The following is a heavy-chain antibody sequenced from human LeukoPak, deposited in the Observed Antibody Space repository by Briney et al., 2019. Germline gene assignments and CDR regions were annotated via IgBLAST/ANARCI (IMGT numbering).Heavy chain of an antibody. CDR2: ISTTSNTI. J-gene: IGHJ6*03. D-gene: IGHD2-2*01. V-gene: IGHV3-48*04. CDR3: ARDLGYCGRTNYCYYYYMDV. Sequence: GGSLRLSCAASGFTLSSYSINWVRQAPGKGLEWVSYISTTSNTIHYADSVKGRFTISRDNAKNSLYLQMNSLRAEDTAVYYCARDLGYCGRTNYCYYYYMDVWGKGTTVTVSS. CDR1: GFTLSSYS.